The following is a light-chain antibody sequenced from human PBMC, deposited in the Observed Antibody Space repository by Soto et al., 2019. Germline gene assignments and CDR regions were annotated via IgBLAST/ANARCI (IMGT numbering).Light chain of an antibody. V-gene: IGKV3-20*01. CDR2: GAS. Sequence: ELAQFGGTLFLSKEERANLSRRASQSVSSSYLAWYQQKPGQAPRLLIYGASSRATGIPDRFSGSGSGTDFTLTISRLEPEDFAVYYCQQYASSQTFGQGPKVDIK. CDR1: QSVSSSY. J-gene: IGKJ1*01. CDR3: QQYASSQT.